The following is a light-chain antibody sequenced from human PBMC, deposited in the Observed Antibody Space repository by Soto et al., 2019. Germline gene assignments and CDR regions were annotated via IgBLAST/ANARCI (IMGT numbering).Light chain of an antibody. J-gene: IGKJ1*01. Sequence: EIVMTQSPATMSVSPGERATLSCRASQSMGSNVAWYQQKPGQAPRLLIYGASTRAAGIPARFSGRGSATEFTLTITSLQSEDLAVYYCQQCHNWPRTFGQGTKVEIK. CDR1: QSMGSN. CDR3: QQCHNWPRT. CDR2: GAS. V-gene: IGKV3-15*01.